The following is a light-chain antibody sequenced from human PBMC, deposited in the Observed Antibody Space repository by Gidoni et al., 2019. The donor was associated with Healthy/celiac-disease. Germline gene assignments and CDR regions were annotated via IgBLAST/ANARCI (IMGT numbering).Light chain of an antibody. CDR3: QQYYSTHH. Sequence: DIVMTQSPDSLAVSLGERATINCKSSQSVLYSSNNKNYLAWYQQKPGQPPKLLIYWASTRESGVPDRFSGSGSGTDFTLTISSLHAEDVAVYYCQQYYSTHHFXXXTRLEIK. CDR1: QSVLYSSNNKNY. CDR2: WAS. V-gene: IGKV4-1*01. J-gene: IGKJ5*01.